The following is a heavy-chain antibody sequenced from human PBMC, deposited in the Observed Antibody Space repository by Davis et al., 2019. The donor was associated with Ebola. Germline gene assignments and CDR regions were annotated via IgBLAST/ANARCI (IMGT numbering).Heavy chain of an antibody. CDR3: SGSSSYYYGMDV. J-gene: IGHJ6*02. CDR2: IHHSGST. V-gene: IGHV4-34*10. CDR1: AGSISSYY. Sequence: SESLSLTCTVSAGSISSYYWSWIRQPPGKELEWIVAIHHSGSTNYSPSFQGHVTISADKSISTAYLQWSRLKASDTAMYYCSGSSSYYYGMDVWGQGTTVTVSS. D-gene: IGHD6-6*01.